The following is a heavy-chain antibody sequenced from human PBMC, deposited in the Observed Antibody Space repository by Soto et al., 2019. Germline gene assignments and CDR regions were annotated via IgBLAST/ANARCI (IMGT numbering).Heavy chain of an antibody. CDR2: ISAYNGNT. D-gene: IGHD2-2*01. V-gene: IGHV1-18*04. CDR3: AREARYCSSTSCPWTS. CDR1: GYTFTSYG. J-gene: IGHJ3*01. Sequence: QVKLVQSGAEVKKPGASVKVSCKASGYTFTSYGISWVRQAPGQGLEWMGWISAYNGNTNYAQKLQGRVTMTTDTSTSTAYMELSSLRSDDTAVYYCAREARYCSSTSCPWTSWGQGTMVTVSS.